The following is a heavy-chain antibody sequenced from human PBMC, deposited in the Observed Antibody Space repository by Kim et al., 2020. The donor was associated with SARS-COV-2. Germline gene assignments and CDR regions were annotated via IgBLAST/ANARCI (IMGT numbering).Heavy chain of an antibody. CDR3: ARGGGDGLFDY. CDR2: A. D-gene: IGHD3-9*01. J-gene: IGHJ4*02. V-gene: IGHV1-69*01. Sequence: ANDALKFRGRVTITADGSTSTAYMELSSLELKDTAEYYCARGGGDGLFDYWGQGTLVTVSS.